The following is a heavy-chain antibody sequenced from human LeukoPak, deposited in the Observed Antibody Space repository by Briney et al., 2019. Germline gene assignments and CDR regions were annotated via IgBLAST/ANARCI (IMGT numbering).Heavy chain of an antibody. V-gene: IGHV4-61*01. J-gene: IGHJ6*02. CDR2: IYYSGST. D-gene: IGHD2-2*01. CDR3: ARDRIVVVPAAGWYGMDV. Sequence: SETLSLTCTVSGGSVSSGSYYWSWIRQPPGKGLGWIGYIYYSGSTNYNPSLKSRVTISVDTSKNQFSLKLSSVTAADTAVYYCARDRIVVVPAAGWYGMDVWGQGTTVTVSS. CDR1: GGSVSSGSYY.